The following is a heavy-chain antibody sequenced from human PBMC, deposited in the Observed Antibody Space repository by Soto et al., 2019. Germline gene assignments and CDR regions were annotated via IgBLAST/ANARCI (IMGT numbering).Heavy chain of an antibody. Sequence: SETLSLTCAVSGFSLSSGYYWGWIRQPPGKGLECIGTIYHSGSTYYNPSLKSRVTISVDTSKNQFSLKLDSVTAADTAVYYCARVGPWVPYYYDSSPYTFENWFDPWGQGTLVTVSS. J-gene: IGHJ5*02. CDR1: GFSLSSGYY. V-gene: IGHV4-38-2*01. CDR2: IYHSGST. D-gene: IGHD3-22*01. CDR3: ARVGPWVPYYYDSSPYTFENWFDP.